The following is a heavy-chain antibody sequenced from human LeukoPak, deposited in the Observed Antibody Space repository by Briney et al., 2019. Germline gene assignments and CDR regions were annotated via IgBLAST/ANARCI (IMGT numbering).Heavy chain of an antibody. CDR3: AKDLYDSSGYYPPNFDY. Sequence: GGSLRLSCAASGFTFSSYAMSWVRQAPGKGLEWVSAISGGGGSTYYADSVKGRFTISRDNSKNTLYLQMNSLRAEDTAVYYCAKDLYDSSGYYPPNFDYWGQGTLVTVSS. CDR1: GFTFSSYA. J-gene: IGHJ4*02. V-gene: IGHV3-23*01. CDR2: ISGGGGST. D-gene: IGHD3-22*01.